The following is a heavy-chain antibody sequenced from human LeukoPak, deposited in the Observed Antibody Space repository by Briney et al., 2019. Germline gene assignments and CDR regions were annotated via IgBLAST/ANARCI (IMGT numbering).Heavy chain of an antibody. J-gene: IGHJ4*02. D-gene: IGHD6-19*01. CDR2: ISASGVTT. CDR1: GFTFSNHA. CDR3: ARDRAGLDY. Sequence: GGSLRLSCAVSGFTFSNHAMSWVRRAPGKGLEWVSAISASGVTTHYADSVKGRFTISRDNSKNTLYLQMNSLRAEDTAVYYCARDRAGLDYWGQGTLVTVSS. V-gene: IGHV3-23*01.